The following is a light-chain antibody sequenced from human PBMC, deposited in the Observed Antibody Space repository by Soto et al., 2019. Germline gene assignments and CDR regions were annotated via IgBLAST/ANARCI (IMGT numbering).Light chain of an antibody. CDR2: GAS. J-gene: IGKJ4*01. CDR3: QQYGDWPLT. V-gene: IGKV3-20*01. CDR1: QSVSSTY. Sequence: EIVLTQSPGTLSLSPGGRATLSCRASQSVSSTYLAWYQQKPGQAPSLLIYGASSRATGIPDRFSGSGSGTDFTLTISKLEPEDFAMYYCQQYGDWPLTFGGGAKVEIE.